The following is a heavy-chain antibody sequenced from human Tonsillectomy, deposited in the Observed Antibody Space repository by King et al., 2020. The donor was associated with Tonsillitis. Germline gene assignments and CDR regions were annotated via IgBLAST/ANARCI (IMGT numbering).Heavy chain of an antibody. V-gene: IGHV4-59*01. CDR3: ASTRYSAYDFDY. Sequence: LQLQESGPGLVKPSETLSLTCTVSGASISSYYWSWIRQPPGKGLEWIGYIYYSGSTYYNPSLKSRVTISLDTSKHQFSLKLSSVTAADTAVYYCASTRYSAYDFDYWGQGTLVTVSS. CDR2: IYYSGST. J-gene: IGHJ4*02. CDR1: GASISSYY. D-gene: IGHD5-12*01.